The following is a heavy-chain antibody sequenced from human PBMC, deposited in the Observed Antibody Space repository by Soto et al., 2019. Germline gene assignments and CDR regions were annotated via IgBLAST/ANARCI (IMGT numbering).Heavy chain of an antibody. CDR1: GFTFSSYG. J-gene: IGHJ6*02. Sequence: GSLRLSCAASGFTFSSYGMHWVRQAPGKGLEWVAVIWYDGSNKYYADSVKGRFTISRDNSKNTLYLQMNSLRAEDTAVYYCARGGIAAAGTRYYYGMDVWGQGTTVTVSS. D-gene: IGHD6-13*01. V-gene: IGHV3-33*01. CDR2: IWYDGSNK. CDR3: ARGGIAAAGTRYYYGMDV.